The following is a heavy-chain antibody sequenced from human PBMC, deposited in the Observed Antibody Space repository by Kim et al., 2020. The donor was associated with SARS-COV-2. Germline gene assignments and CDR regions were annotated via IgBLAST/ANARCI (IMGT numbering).Heavy chain of an antibody. J-gene: IGHJ4*02. CDR2: ISWNSGSI. CDR1: GFTFGDYA. D-gene: IGHD3-3*01. V-gene: IGHV3-9*01. CDR3: AKDHKLRFLEWLSFGGYFDY. Sequence: GGSLRLSCAASGFTFGDYAMHWVRQAPGKGLEWVSGISWNSGSIVYADSVKGRFTISRDNAKNSLYLQMNSLRAEDTALYYCAKDHKLRFLEWLSFGGYFDYWGQGTLVTVSS.